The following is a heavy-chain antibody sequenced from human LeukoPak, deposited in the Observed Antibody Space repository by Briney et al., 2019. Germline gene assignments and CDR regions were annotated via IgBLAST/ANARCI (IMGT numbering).Heavy chain of an antibody. CDR2: IIPIFGTA. J-gene: IGHJ4*02. CDR1: GYTFNSYA. D-gene: IGHD4-17*01. CDR3: TREGAYGAHGFDY. Sequence: SVKVSCKTSGYTFNSYAMNWVRQAPGQGLEWMGGIIPIFGTANYAQKFQGRVTITTDESTSTAYMELSSLRSEDTAVYYCTREGAYGAHGFDYWGQGTLITVSS. V-gene: IGHV1-69*05.